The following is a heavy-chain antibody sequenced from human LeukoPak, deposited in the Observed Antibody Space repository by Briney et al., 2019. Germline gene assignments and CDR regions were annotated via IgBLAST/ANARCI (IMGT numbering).Heavy chain of an antibody. J-gene: IGHJ4*02. CDR1: GFTFSSYS. CDR2: ISGSSSYI. D-gene: IGHD6-19*01. Sequence: GGSLRLSCAASGFTFSSYSMNWVRQAPGKGLEWVSSISGSSSYIYYADSVKGRFTISRDNAKNSLYLQMNSLRAEDTAVYYCARGPVAGTGDYWGQGTLVTVSS. CDR3: ARGPVAGTGDY. V-gene: IGHV3-21*01.